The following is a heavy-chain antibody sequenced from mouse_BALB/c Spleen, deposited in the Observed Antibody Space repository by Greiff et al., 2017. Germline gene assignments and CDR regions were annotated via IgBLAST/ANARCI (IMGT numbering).Heavy chain of an antibody. D-gene: IGHD2-1*01. CDR2: IYPGNGDT. CDR3: ASGGWYRTWFAY. CDR1: GYTFTSYN. Sequence: QVQLQQPGAELVKPGASVKMSCKASGYTFTSYNMHWVKQTPGQGLEWIGAIYPGNGDTSYNQKFKGKATLTADKSSSTAYMQLSSLTSEDSAVYYCASGGWYRTWFAYWGQGTLVTVSA. V-gene: IGHV1-12*01. J-gene: IGHJ3*01.